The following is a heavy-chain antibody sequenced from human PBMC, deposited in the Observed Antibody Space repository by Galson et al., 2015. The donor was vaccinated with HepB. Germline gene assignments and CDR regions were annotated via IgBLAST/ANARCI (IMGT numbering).Heavy chain of an antibody. Sequence: SVKVSCKASGGTFSSYAISWVRQAPGQGLEWMGGIIPIFGTANYAQKFQGRVTITADESTSTAYMELSSLRSEDTAVYYCARPTTVVTYYYYYYGMDVWGQGTTVTVSS. D-gene: IGHD4-23*01. J-gene: IGHJ6*02. CDR3: ARPTTVVTYYYYYYGMDV. CDR1: GGTFSSYA. V-gene: IGHV1-69*13. CDR2: IIPIFGTA.